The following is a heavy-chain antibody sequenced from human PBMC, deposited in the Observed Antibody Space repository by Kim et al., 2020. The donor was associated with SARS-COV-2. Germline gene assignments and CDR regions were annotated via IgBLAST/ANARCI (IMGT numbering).Heavy chain of an antibody. CDR2: IIPIFGTA. V-gene: IGHV1-69*01. Sequence: SVKVSCKASGGTFSSYAISWVRQAPGQGLEWMGGIIPIFGTANYAQKFQGRVTITADESTSTAYMELSSLRSEDTAVYYCARGNLRIAAAGPWVGHWGQGTLVTVSS. D-gene: IGHD6-13*01. CDR3: ARGNLRIAAAGPWVGH. CDR1: GGTFSSYA. J-gene: IGHJ4*02.